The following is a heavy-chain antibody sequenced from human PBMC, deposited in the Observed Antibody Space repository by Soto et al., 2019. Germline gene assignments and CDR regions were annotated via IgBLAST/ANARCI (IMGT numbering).Heavy chain of an antibody. J-gene: IGHJ4*02. CDR2: INPNSGGT. V-gene: IGHV1-2*02. CDR3: ARDPESRSHYGSGSPLGY. CDR1: GYTFTGYY. Sequence: ASVKVSCKASGYTFTGYYMHWVRQAPGQGLEWMGWINPNSGGTNYAQKFQGRVTMTRDTSISTAYMELSRLRSDDTAVYYCARDPESRSHYGSGSPLGYWGQGTLVTVS. D-gene: IGHD3-10*01.